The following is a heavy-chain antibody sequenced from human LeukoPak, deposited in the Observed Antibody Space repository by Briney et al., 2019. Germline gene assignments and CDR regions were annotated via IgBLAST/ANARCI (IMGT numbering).Heavy chain of an antibody. D-gene: IGHD6-19*01. CDR2: INTRADET. CDR3: ERDPSDYEWQRGWYRDF. V-gene: IGHV3-23*01. CDR1: GFSFSNYG. J-gene: IGHJ4*01. Sequence: GGSLTLSCAASGFSFSNYGMSWFRQAPGKGLEWVSTINTRADETHYADSVRGRFTIFRDNSKSTLALHMSNLRVEDTAVYYCERDPSDYEWQRGWYRDFWGRGSQVTVYS.